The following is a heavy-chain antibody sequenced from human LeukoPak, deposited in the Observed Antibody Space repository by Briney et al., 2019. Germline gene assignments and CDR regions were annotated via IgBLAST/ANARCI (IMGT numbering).Heavy chain of an antibody. J-gene: IGHJ4*02. Sequence: PETLSLTCVVSGGSVSGYYWGWIRQPPGRGLEWIGYVYYSGSTNYNPSFKSRITISVDTSRNQFSLQLSSVTAADTAVYYCARIHRYCSGGACYVLDNWGQGTLVAVSS. CDR1: GGSVSGYY. CDR3: ARIHRYCSGGACYVLDN. CDR2: VYYSGST. D-gene: IGHD2-15*01. V-gene: IGHV4-59*02.